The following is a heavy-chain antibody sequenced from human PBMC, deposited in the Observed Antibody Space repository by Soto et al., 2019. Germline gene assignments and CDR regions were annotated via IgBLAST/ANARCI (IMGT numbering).Heavy chain of an antibody. V-gene: IGHV4-59*01. CDR2: IYYSGST. Sequence: QVQLQEPGPGLVKPSETLSLTCTVSGGSISSYYWSWIRQPPGKGLEWIGYIYYSGSTNYNPSLTSRVTISVDTSKNQFSLKLSSVTAADTAVCYCARVSNYSNFMTFDIWGQRTMVTVSS. J-gene: IGHJ3*02. CDR3: ARVSNYSNFMTFDI. D-gene: IGHD4-4*01. CDR1: GGSISSYY.